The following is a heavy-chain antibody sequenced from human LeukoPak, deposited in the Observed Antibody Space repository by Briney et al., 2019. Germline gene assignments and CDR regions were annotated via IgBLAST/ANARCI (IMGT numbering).Heavy chain of an antibody. J-gene: IGHJ4*02. V-gene: IGHV3-23*01. Sequence: PGGSLRLSCAASGFTFSSYEMSWVRQAPGKGLEWVSDISGSGGNTDYADSVKGRFTISRDNSKNTLYLQMNSLRAEDTAVYYCAKAGVGGYYDSSGYYGYWGQGTLVTVSS. CDR3: AKAGVGGYYDSSGYYGY. CDR2: ISGSGGNT. D-gene: IGHD3-22*01. CDR1: GFTFSSYE.